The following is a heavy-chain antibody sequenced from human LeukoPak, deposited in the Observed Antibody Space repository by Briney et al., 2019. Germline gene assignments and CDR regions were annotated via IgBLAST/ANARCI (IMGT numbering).Heavy chain of an antibody. V-gene: IGHV3-53*04. CDR2: IYSGGST. CDR1: GFTVSSNY. Sequence: GGSLRLSCAASGFTVSSNYMSWVRQAPGKGLEWVSVIYSGGSTYYADSVKGRFTISRHNSKNTLYLQMNSLRAEDTAVYYCAKHYSSSWYRDSTWFDPWGQGTLVTVSS. CDR3: AKHYSSSWYRDSTWFDP. J-gene: IGHJ5*02. D-gene: IGHD6-13*01.